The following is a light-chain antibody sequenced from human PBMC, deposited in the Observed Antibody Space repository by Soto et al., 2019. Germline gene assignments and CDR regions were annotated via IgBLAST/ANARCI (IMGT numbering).Light chain of an antibody. CDR2: KAS. V-gene: IGKV1-5*03. Sequence: DIQMTQSPSTLSASVGDRVTITCRASQSIDRWLAWYQQKPGKAPKLLMYKASSLESGVPSKFSGSGSETEFTLTISSPQPDDFATYYCQHYKSYPWTFGQGTKVEIK. CDR3: QHYKSYPWT. J-gene: IGKJ1*01. CDR1: QSIDRW.